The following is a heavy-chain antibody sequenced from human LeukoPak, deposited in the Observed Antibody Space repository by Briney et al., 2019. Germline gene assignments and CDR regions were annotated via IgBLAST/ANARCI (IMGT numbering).Heavy chain of an antibody. CDR3: ATSSSVYYYYRGLDV. CDR2: IDQSGRT. D-gene: IGHD6-13*01. J-gene: IGHJ6*02. CDR1: GESFSGYY. V-gene: IGHV4-34*01. Sequence: PSETLSLTCNVDGESFSGYYWSWIRQPPGKGLEWIGEIDQSGRTTYDASLESRVTISVDKSKDQFSLRLTSVTAADTGVYYCATSSSVYYYYRGLDVWGQGTTVTVSS.